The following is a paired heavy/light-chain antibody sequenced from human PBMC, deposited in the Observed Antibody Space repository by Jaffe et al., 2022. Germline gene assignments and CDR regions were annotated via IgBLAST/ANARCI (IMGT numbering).Light chain of an antibody. Sequence: QSVLTQPPSASGTPGQRVTISCSGSSSNIGSNYVYWYQQLPGTAPKLLIYRNNQRPSGVPDRFSGSKSGTSASLAISGLRSEDEADYYCAAWDDSLSSYVFGTGTKVTVL. CDR1: SSNIGSNY. V-gene: IGLV1-47*01. CDR2: RNN. J-gene: IGLJ1*01. CDR3: AAWDDSLSSYV.
Heavy chain of an antibody. J-gene: IGHJ6*03. CDR3: ARVPSVAGQWLVWDYYMDV. Sequence: QVQLQESGPGLVKPSETLSLTCAVSGYSISSGYYWGWIRQPPGKGLEWIGSIYHSGSTYYNPSLKSRVTISVDTSKNQFSLKLSSVTAADTAVYYCARVPSVAGQWLVWDYYMDVWGKGTTVTVSS. V-gene: IGHV4-38-2*01. CDR1: GYSISSGYY. D-gene: IGHD6-19*01. CDR2: IYHSGST.